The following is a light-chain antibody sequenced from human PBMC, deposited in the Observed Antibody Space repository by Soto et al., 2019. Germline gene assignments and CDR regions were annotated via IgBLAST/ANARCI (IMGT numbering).Light chain of an antibody. Sequence: QSALTQPPSASGSPGQSVTISCTGTTSDIGAYNYVSWYQQRPGKAPKLIIYEVTNRPSGVSDRFSGSKSGNTASLTISGLQTEDEADYYCSSHAGSNAFYVFGTGTKLTVL. V-gene: IGLV2-8*01. J-gene: IGLJ1*01. CDR2: EVT. CDR3: SSHAGSNAFYV. CDR1: TSDIGAYNY.